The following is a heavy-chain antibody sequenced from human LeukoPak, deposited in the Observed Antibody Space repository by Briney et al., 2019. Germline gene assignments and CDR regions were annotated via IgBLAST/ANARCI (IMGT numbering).Heavy chain of an antibody. V-gene: IGHV4-59*01. Sequence: SETLSLTCTVSGGSISSYYWNWIRQPPGRGLEWIGYIYYTGSTNYNPSLKSRVTISVDMSKNHFSLKLNSVTAADTAIYYCASLASWYGPHPFDYWGQGTLVTVSS. CDR1: GGSISSYY. CDR3: ASLASWYGPHPFDY. D-gene: IGHD6-13*01. J-gene: IGHJ4*02. CDR2: IYYTGST.